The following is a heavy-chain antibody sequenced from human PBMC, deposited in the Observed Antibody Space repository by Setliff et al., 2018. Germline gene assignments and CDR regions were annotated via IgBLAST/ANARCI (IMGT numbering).Heavy chain of an antibody. V-gene: IGHV3-23*01. J-gene: IGHJ4*02. CDR3: ARSENCFSTHCSPYDY. CDR2: ISGSGGST. D-gene: IGHD2-2*01. Sequence: LSLSCAASGFTFTSYAMNWVRQAPGKGLEWVSAISGSGGSTDYADSVKGRFTISRDNAKNSLYLQMNSLRAEDTATYYCARSENCFSTHCSPYDYWGQGTLVTVSS. CDR1: GFTFTSYA.